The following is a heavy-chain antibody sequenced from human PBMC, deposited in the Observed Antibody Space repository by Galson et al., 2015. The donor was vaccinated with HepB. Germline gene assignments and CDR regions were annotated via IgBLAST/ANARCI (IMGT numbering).Heavy chain of an antibody. J-gene: IGHJ3*02. V-gene: IGHV3-48*01. CDR3: ARVSLRAFDI. D-gene: IGHD3-10*01. CDR2: ISKGGDII. Sequence: ALRLAGAASGFTFSRYAMNGVRQAPGEGLEWVSDISKGGDIIFYADSVKGRFTIPRDTAHNSVSLLMNNLRADDTAVYYCARVSLRAFDIWGQGTLVTVSS. CDR1: GFTFSRYA.